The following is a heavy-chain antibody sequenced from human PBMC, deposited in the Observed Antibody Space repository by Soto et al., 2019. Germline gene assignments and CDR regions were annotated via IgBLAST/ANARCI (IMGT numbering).Heavy chain of an antibody. CDR3: ARTITITFGGIIVINYFDY. CDR2: ISAYNGNT. J-gene: IGHJ4*02. D-gene: IGHD3-16*02. Sequence: QVQLVQSGAEVKKPGASVKVSCKASGYTFTSYGISWVRQGPGQGLEWMGWISAYNGNTKYAQKFQGRVTMPTATSTSTAYKEVRSLRSDDTAVYFCARTITITFGGIIVINYFDYWGQGTLVTVSS. V-gene: IGHV1-18*01. CDR1: GYTFTSYG.